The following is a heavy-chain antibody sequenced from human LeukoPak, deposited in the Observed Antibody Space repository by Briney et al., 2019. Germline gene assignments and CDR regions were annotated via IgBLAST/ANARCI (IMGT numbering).Heavy chain of an antibody. J-gene: IGHJ4*02. CDR3: ARESYAYYDFWSGYSCYFDY. D-gene: IGHD3-3*01. Sequence: SETLSLTCAVYGGSFSGYYWSWIRQPPGKRLEWIGEINHSGSTSYNPSLKSRVTISVDTSKNQFSLKLSSVTAADTAVYYCARESYAYYDFWSGYSCYFDYWGQGTLVTVSS. CDR1: GGSFSGYY. V-gene: IGHV4-34*01. CDR2: INHSGST.